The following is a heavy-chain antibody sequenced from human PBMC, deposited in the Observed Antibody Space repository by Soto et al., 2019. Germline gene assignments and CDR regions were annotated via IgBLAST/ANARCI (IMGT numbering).Heavy chain of an antibody. CDR3: AREDGVVGSSSAFDH. D-gene: IGHD1-26*01. CDR2: ISYDGTNK. Sequence: QVQLVESGGGVVQPGRSLRLSCAASGFTLSSYAMYWVRQAPGKGLEWVALISYDGTNKHYADSMKGRFTISRDNFKGTVLLQMNRLRAEDTAIYYCAREDGVVGSSSAFDHWGLGTLVTVSS. CDR1: GFTLSSYA. V-gene: IGHV3-30-3*01. J-gene: IGHJ4*02.